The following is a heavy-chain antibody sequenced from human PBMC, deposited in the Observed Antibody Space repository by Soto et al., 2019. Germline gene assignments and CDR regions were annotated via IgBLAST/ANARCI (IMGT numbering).Heavy chain of an antibody. V-gene: IGHV3-48*01. J-gene: IGHJ4*02. CDR1: GFTFSSYS. CDR3: AREGPSSSDY. Sequence: EVQLVESGGGLVQPGGSLRLSCAASGFTFSSYSMNWVRQAPGKGLEWVSYISSSSSTIYYADSVKGRFTISRDNAKNSLYLHVNSLRAEVTAVHYCAREGPSSSDYWGQGTLVTVSS. CDR2: ISSSSSTI. D-gene: IGHD6-6*01.